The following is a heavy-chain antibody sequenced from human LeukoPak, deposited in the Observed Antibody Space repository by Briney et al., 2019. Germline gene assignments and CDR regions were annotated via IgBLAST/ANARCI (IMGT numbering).Heavy chain of an antibody. J-gene: IGHJ4*02. CDR2: IYYSGST. Sequence: SETLSLTCTVSGGSISSYYWSWIRQPPGKGLEWIGYIYYSGSTNYNPSLKSRVTISVDTSNNQFSLKLSSVTAADTAVYYCARSSRGASAGFDYWGQGTLVTVSS. D-gene: IGHD6-13*01. CDR1: GGSISSYY. CDR3: ARSSRGASAGFDY. V-gene: IGHV4-59*08.